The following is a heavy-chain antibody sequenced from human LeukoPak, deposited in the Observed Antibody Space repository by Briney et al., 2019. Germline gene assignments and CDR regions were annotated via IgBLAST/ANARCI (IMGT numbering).Heavy chain of an antibody. D-gene: IGHD5-18*01. CDR1: GFTFSSYS. V-gene: IGHV3-21*01. CDR2: ISSSSTYI. CDR3: ARGLGSYAYSDAFDI. J-gene: IGHJ3*02. Sequence: GGSLRLSCAASGFTFSSYSMHWVRQAPGKGLEWVSSISSSSTYIYYADSVKGRFTISRDNAKNSLYLQMNSLRAEDTAVYYCARGLGSYAYSDAFDIWGQGTMVTVSS.